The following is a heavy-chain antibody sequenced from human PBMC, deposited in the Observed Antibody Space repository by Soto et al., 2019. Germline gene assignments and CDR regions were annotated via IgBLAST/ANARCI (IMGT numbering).Heavy chain of an antibody. CDR2: INAGNGNT. CDR1: GYTFTSYA. D-gene: IGHD1-20*01. CDR3: AGVLCNCNNQNWFYP. J-gene: IGHJ5*02. Sequence: ASVKVSCKASGYTFTSYAMHWVRQAPGQRLERMGWINAGNGNTKYSQKFQGRVTSTRDTSASTAYMELSSLRSEDTAVYYCAGVLCNCNNQNWFYPWGQGTLVTVSS. V-gene: IGHV1-3*01.